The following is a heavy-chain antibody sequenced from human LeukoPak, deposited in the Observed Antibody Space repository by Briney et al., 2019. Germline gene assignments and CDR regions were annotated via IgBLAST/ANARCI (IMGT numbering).Heavy chain of an antibody. CDR3: ARGGFCGGACYFYYFKD. Sequence: SVKGSCKASGGTFSTYSISWMRQAPGQGLEWMGRIIPVLGTAKDAQKFQGRVTITSDKSTSTAYMELSRLRSEDTAVYYCARGGFCGGACYFYYFKDWGQGTLVTVS. V-gene: IGHV1-69*08. J-gene: IGHJ4*02. CDR1: GGTFSTYS. D-gene: IGHD2-21*02. CDR2: IIPVLGTA.